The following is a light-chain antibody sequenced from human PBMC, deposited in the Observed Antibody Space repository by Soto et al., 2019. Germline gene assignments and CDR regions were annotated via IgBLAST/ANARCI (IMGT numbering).Light chain of an antibody. J-gene: IGLJ2*01. V-gene: IGLV2-14*03. CDR3: TSWTTSTTMI. Sequence: QSVLTQPASVSGSPGQSITISCTGTSSDIGAYNYVSWYQQHPGKAPKLMIYDVNIQPSGVSNRFSGSKSGNTASLTISGLQAEDEADYYCTSWTTSTTMIFGGGTQLTVL. CDR2: DVN. CDR1: SSDIGAYNY.